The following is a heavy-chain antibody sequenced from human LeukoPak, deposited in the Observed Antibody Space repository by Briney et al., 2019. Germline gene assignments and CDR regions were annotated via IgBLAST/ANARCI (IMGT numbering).Heavy chain of an antibody. Sequence: PGGSLRLSCAASGFTFSSYSMNWVRQAPGKGLEWVSSISSSSSYIYYADSVKGRFTISRDNAKNSLYLQMNSLRAEDTAVYYCARGSGSYSTPDYWGQGTLVTVSS. V-gene: IGHV3-21*01. D-gene: IGHD1-26*01. CDR3: ARGSGSYSTPDY. CDR1: GFTFSSYS. CDR2: ISSSSSYI. J-gene: IGHJ4*02.